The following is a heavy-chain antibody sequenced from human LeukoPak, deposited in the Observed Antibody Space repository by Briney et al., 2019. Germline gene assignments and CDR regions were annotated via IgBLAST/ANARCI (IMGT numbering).Heavy chain of an antibody. CDR3: ARDWVYKIDY. J-gene: IGHJ4*02. Sequence: PGGSLRLSYAASGFTFSSYWMNWVRQAPGKGLVWVSRISHDGIISYADSVKGRFTISRDNAKNTLILQMNSLRVEDTAVYYCARDWVYKIDYWGRGTLVTVSS. V-gene: IGHV3-74*01. CDR1: GFTFSSYW. D-gene: IGHD5-24*01. CDR2: ISHDGII.